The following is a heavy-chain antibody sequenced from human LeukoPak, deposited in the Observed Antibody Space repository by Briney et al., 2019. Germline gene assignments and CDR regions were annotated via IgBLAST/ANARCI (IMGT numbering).Heavy chain of an antibody. J-gene: IGHJ4*02. CDR2: IYYSGST. Sequence: SETLSLTCTVSGGSISSYYWSWIRQPPGKGLEWIGYIYYSGSTNYNPSLKSRVTISVDTSRNQFSLKLSSVTAADTAVYYCAGGRVGSSWVNFDYWGQGTLVTVSS. V-gene: IGHV4-59*01. CDR3: AGGRVGSSWVNFDY. D-gene: IGHD6-13*01. CDR1: GGSISSYY.